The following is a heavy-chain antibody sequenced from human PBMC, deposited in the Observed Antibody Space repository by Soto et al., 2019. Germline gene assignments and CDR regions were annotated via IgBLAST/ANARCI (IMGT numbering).Heavy chain of an antibody. V-gene: IGHV3-48*01. J-gene: IGHJ6*04. CDR3: AKGRSYYYYYGVDV. Sequence: GGSLRLSCAASGFTFSSYSMNWVRQAPGKGLEWVSYISSSSSTIYYADSVKGRFTISRDNAKNSLYLQMNSLRAEDTALYYCAKGRSYYYYYGVDVWGEGTTVTVSS. CDR1: GFTFSSYS. CDR2: ISSSSSTI.